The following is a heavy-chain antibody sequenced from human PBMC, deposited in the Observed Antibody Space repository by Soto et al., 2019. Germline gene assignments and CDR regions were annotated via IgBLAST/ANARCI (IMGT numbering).Heavy chain of an antibody. J-gene: IGHJ5*02. Sequence: QVHLVQSGAEVKKPVSSVKVSCKASGGTFSSYAISWVRQAPGQWLEWMGGIIPIFGTANYAQKFQCRVTITADESTSTAYMELSSLRSEDAAVYYCAREVGDTLNWCDPWGQGTLVTVSS. CDR3: AREVGDTLNWCDP. D-gene: IGHD1-26*01. CDR2: IIPIFGTA. V-gene: IGHV1-69*01. CDR1: GGTFSSYA.